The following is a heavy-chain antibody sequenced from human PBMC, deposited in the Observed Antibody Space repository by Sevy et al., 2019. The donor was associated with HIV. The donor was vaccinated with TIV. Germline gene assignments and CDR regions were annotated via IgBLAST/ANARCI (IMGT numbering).Heavy chain of an antibody. V-gene: IGHV3-9*01. CDR2: VSWNSRNI. Sequence: GGSLRLSCSASGFTFDGYAMHWVRQVPGKGLEWVSGVSWNSRNIGYADSVKGRFTISRDNANHFLYLEMNSLRPEDTALYYCAKDINRGCDGLKCYPYYYYFYGLDAWGQGTTVTVSS. CDR3: AKDINRGCDGLKCYPYYYYFYGLDA. J-gene: IGHJ6*02. D-gene: IGHD2-21*01. CDR1: GFTFDGYA.